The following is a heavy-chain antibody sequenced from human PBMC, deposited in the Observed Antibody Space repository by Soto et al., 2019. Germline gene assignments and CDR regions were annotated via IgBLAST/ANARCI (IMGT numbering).Heavy chain of an antibody. CDR1: GFTFSSYW. CDR2: IKQDGSEK. Sequence: EVQLVESGGGLVQPGGSLRLSCAASGFTFSSYWMSWVRQAPGKGLEWVANIKQDGSEKYYVDSVKGRFTISRDNAKNSLYLQMISLRAEDTAVYYCAREASFGGPYYYYYGMDVWGQGTTVTVSS. J-gene: IGHJ6*02. D-gene: IGHD3-16*01. V-gene: IGHV3-7*01. CDR3: AREASFGGPYYYYYGMDV.